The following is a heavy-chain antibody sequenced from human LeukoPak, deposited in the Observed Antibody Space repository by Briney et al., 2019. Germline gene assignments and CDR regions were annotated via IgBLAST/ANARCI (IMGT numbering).Heavy chain of an antibody. Sequence: GASVKVSCKASGYTFTSYGISWVRQAPGQGLEWMGWISAYNGNTNYAQKLQGRVTMTTDTSTSTAYMELRSLRSDDTAVYYCARAPNYYDSSGAFDYWGQGTLVTVSS. CDR3: ARAPNYYDSSGAFDY. D-gene: IGHD3-22*01. CDR2: ISAYNGNT. V-gene: IGHV1-18*01. J-gene: IGHJ4*02. CDR1: GYTFTSYG.